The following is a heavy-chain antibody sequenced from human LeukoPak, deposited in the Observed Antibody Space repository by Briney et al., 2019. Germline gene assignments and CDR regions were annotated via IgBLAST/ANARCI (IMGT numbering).Heavy chain of an antibody. J-gene: IGHJ4*02. CDR2: ISSSSSYI. CDR3: ARVSGSSSYYFDY. CDR1: GFTFSSYS. Sequence: GGSLRLSCAASGFTFSSYSMNWVRQAPGKGLELVSSISSSSSYIYYADSVKGRFTISRDNAKNSLYLQMNSLRAEDTAVYYCARVSGSSSYYFDYWGQGTLVTVSS. D-gene: IGHD1-26*01. V-gene: IGHV3-21*01.